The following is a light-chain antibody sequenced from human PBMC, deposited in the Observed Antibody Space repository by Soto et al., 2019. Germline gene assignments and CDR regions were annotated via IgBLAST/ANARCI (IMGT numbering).Light chain of an antibody. J-gene: IGKJ1*01. CDR3: QRYNSYSES. CDR2: KAS. V-gene: IGKV1-5*03. CDR1: QSISSW. Sequence: DIQMTQSPSTLSASVGDRVTITCRASQSISSWLAWYQQKPGKAPKLLIYKASTLKSGVPSRFSGSGYAKEFTLSISSLQPDDFATYYCQRYNSYSESFGQGTKVDSK.